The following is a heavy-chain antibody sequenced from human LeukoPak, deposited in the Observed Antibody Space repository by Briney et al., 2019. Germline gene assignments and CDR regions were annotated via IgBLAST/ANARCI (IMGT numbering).Heavy chain of an antibody. Sequence: GGSLRLSCAVFEFSLRNYWMSWVRQAPGRGLEWVAIIKQDGSEKYYVDSVKGRFTISRDNAQNSLYLQMSSLRAEDTAVYYCATASRSGPKAYWGQGTLVTVSS. CDR1: EFSLRNYW. CDR3: ATASRSGPKAY. J-gene: IGHJ4*02. CDR2: IKQDGSEK. D-gene: IGHD6-19*01. V-gene: IGHV3-7*05.